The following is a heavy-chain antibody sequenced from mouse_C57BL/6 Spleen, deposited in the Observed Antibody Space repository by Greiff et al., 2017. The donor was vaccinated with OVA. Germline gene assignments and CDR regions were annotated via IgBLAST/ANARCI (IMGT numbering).Heavy chain of an antibody. Sequence: VQLVESGPGLVQPSQSLSITCTASGFSLNSYGVHWVRQSPGKGLEWLGVIWSGGSTDYYAAFMSSLSIIKDNSKCQVFFKMHSLQADDAAVYYCATRGEYGGFDDWGPGTLVTVSA. CDR2: IWSGGST. CDR1: GFSLNSYG. V-gene: IGHV2-5*01. CDR3: ATRGEYGGFDD. D-gene: IGHD5-1*01. J-gene: IGHJ3*01.